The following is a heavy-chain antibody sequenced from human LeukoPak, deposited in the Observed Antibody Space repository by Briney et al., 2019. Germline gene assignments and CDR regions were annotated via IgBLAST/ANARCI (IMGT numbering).Heavy chain of an antibody. CDR2: INHSGST. V-gene: IGHV4-34*01. CDR1: GGSFSGYY. D-gene: IGHD3-22*01. Sequence: SETLSLTCAVYGGSFSGYYWSWIRQPPGKGLEWIGEINHSGSTNYNPSLKSRVTISVDTSKNQFSLKLSSVTAADTAVYYCAKSPYYYDSSGYYPGAFDIWGQGTMVTVSS. J-gene: IGHJ3*02. CDR3: AKSPYYYDSSGYYPGAFDI.